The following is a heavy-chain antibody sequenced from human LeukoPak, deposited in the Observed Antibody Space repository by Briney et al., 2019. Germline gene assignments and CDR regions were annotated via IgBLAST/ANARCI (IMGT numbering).Heavy chain of an antibody. Sequence: GASVKVSCKASGYTLTDYYMHWVRQALGQGLEWMGRINPNSGGTNYAQKFQGRVTMTRDTSISTVYMELSRLRSDDTAVYYCARVGYYESSGYYGYWGQGTLDTVSS. CDR3: ARVGYYESSGYYGY. V-gene: IGHV1-2*06. CDR1: GYTLTDYY. J-gene: IGHJ4*02. CDR2: INPNSGGT. D-gene: IGHD3-22*01.